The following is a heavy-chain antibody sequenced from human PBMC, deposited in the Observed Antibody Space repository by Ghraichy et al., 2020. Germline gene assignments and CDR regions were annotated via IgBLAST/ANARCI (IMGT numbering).Heavy chain of an antibody. CDR2: IYYSGST. V-gene: IGHV4-39*01. CDR1: GGSISSSSYY. Sequence: SETLSLTCTVSGGSISSSSYYWGWIRQPPGKGLEWIGSIYYSGSTYYNPSLKSRVTISVDTSKNQFSLKLSSVTAADTAVYYWARLYSSSFRPDFDYWGQGTLVTVSS. CDR3: ARLYSSSFRPDFDY. D-gene: IGHD6-13*01. J-gene: IGHJ4*02.